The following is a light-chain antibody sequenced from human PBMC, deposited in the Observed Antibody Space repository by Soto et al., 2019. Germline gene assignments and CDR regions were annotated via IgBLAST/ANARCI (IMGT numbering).Light chain of an antibody. CDR3: QQYNDRPRT. J-gene: IGKJ1*01. V-gene: IGKV3-15*01. CDR1: QFVGTN. CDR2: GAS. Sequence: ELVITQSPATLSVSPGESATLSCRASQFVGTNLAWYQQRRGQALRLLIYGASTRAIGVPARFSGSGSGTEFTLTISSLQSEDFAIYDCQQYNDRPRTFGQGTKVDIK.